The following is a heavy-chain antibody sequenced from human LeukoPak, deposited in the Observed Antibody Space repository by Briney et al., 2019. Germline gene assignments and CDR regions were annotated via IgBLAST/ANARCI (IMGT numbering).Heavy chain of an antibody. Sequence: PSETLSLTCAVDGGSFSGYYWSWIRQPPGKGLEWIGEINHSGSTNYNPSLKSRATISVDTSKNQFSLQLSSVTAADTAVYYCARGPESAVTYYFDYWGQGTLVTVSS. J-gene: IGHJ4*02. V-gene: IGHV4-34*01. CDR1: GGSFSGYY. CDR3: ARGPESAVTYYFDY. D-gene: IGHD4-17*01. CDR2: INHSGST.